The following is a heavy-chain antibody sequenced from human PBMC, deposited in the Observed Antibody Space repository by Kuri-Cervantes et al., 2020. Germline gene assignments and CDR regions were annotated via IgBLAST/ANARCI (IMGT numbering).Heavy chain of an antibody. CDR2: IYYSGST. J-gene: IGHJ3*02. V-gene: IGHV4-39*01. CDR1: GGSISSSSYY. CDR3: AGLLIQLRDDAFDI. D-gene: IGHD5-18*01. Sequence: SETLSLTCTVSGGSISSSSYYWGWIRQPPGKGLEWIGSIYYSGSTYYNPSLKSRVTISVDTSKNHFSLKLSSVTAADTAVNYCAGLLIQLRDDAFDIWGQGTMVTVSS.